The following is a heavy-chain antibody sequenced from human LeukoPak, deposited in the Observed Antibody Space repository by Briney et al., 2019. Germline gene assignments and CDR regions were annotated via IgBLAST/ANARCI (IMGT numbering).Heavy chain of an antibody. D-gene: IGHD4-17*01. V-gene: IGHV3-7*01. CDR2: IKQDGSEK. CDR3: ARPNYGDYDEYYFDY. J-gene: IGHJ4*02. Sequence: GGSLRLSCAASGFTFSSYWMSWVRQAPGKGLEWVANIKQDGSEKYYVDSVKGRFTISRDNAKNSLYLQMNSLRAEDTAVYYCARPNYGDYDEYYFDYWGQGTLVTVSS. CDR1: GFTFSSYW.